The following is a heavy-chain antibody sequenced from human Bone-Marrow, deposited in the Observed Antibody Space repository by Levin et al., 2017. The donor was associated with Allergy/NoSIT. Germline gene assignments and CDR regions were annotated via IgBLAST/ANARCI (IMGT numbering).Heavy chain of an antibody. CDR1: GFTFSSFG. CDR3: ARGRGGDYGGNRGYFDY. Sequence: PGGSLRLSCAASGFTFSSFGMHWVRQAPGKGLEWVAVIWYDGSNKYYADSVKGRFTISRDNSENTLYLQMNSLRAEDTAVYYCARGRGGDYGGNRGYFDYWGQGTLVTVSS. CDR2: IWYDGSNK. J-gene: IGHJ4*02. D-gene: IGHD4-23*01. V-gene: IGHV3-33*01.